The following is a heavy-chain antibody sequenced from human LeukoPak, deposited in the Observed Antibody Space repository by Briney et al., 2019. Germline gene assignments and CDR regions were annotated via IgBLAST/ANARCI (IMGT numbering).Heavy chain of an antibody. CDR3: ARDWLDYYDSSGYLGY. Sequence: ASVKVSCKASGYTFTSYAMNWVRQAPGQGLEWMGWINTNTGNPTYAQGFTGRFVFSLDTSVSTAYLQISSLKAEDTAVYYCARDWLDYYDSSGYLGYWGQGTLVTVSS. V-gene: IGHV7-4-1*02. D-gene: IGHD3-22*01. J-gene: IGHJ4*02. CDR1: GYTFTSYA. CDR2: INTNTGNP.